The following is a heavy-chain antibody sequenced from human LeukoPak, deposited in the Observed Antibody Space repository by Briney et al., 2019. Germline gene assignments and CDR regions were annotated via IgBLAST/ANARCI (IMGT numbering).Heavy chain of an antibody. CDR2: ISSSSSYI. J-gene: IGHJ6*02. CDR3: ATYSHWVAGDV. CDR1: GFTFSSYS. V-gene: IGHV3-21*01. Sequence: GGSLRLSCAASGFTFSSYSMNWVRQAPGKGLEWVSSISSSSSYIYYADSVKGRFTISRDNARKSLYLQMSSLRVEDTAVYYCATYSHWVAGDVWGQGTTVTVSS. D-gene: IGHD3-16*01.